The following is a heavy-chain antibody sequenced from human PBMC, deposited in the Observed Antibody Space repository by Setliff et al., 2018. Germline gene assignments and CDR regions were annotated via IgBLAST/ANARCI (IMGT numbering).Heavy chain of an antibody. CDR3: AGTPARGTTWLSPFDY. Sequence: KTSETLSLTCTVSGGSVGGGSYYWSWIRQPAGKGLEWIGLIQNTGNTNYNPSLQSRVTISMDTSKNQFSLKMTSVTAADTAMYYCAGTPARGTTWLSPFDYWGQGTQVTVSS. CDR2: IQNTGNT. CDR1: GGSVGGGSYY. V-gene: IGHV4-61*02. J-gene: IGHJ4*02. D-gene: IGHD5-12*01.